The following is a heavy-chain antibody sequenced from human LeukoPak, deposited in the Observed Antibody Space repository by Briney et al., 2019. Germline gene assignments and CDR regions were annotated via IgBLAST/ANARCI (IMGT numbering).Heavy chain of an antibody. CDR1: GFTVSSNY. V-gene: IGHV3-66*01. J-gene: IGHJ4*02. D-gene: IGHD4-17*01. CDR3: ARDDYGDYVIPY. Sequence: GGSLRLSCAASGFTVSSNYMSWVRQAPGKGLEWVSVTYSGGSTYYADSVKGRFTISRDNSKNTLYLQMNSLRAEDTAVYYCARDDYGDYVIPYWGQGTLVTVSS. CDR2: TYSGGST.